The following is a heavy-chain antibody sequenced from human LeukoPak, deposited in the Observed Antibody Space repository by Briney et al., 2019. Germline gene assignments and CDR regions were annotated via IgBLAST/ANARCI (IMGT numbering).Heavy chain of an antibody. J-gene: IGHJ4*02. Sequence: GESLKISCKGSGYTFTSYWIGWVRQMPGKSLEWMGIIYPGDSDIRYSPSFQGQVTMSADKSISTAYLQWSSLKASDTAMYYCAKEVDQTHFDYWGQGTLVTVSS. D-gene: IGHD1-26*01. V-gene: IGHV5-51*01. CDR3: AKEVDQTHFDY. CDR1: GYTFTSYW. CDR2: IYPGDSDI.